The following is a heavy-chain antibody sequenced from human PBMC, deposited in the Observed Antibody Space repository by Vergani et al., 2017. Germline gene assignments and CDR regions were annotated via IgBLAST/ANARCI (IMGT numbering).Heavy chain of an antibody. V-gene: IGHV1-46*01. Sequence: QVQLVQSGAEVKKPGASVKVSCKASGYTFTSYYMHWVRQAPGQGLEWMGIINPSGGSTSYAQKFQGRVTMTRDTATSTVYMELSSLRSEDTAVYYCARVPQDYGMDVWGQGTTVTVSS. J-gene: IGHJ6*02. CDR1: GYTFTSYY. CDR3: ARVPQDYGMDV. CDR2: INPSGGST.